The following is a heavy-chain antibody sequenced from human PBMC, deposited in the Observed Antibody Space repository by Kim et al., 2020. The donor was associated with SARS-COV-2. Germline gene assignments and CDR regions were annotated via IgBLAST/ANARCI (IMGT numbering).Heavy chain of an antibody. J-gene: IGHJ4*02. D-gene: IGHD3-3*01. CDR3: ARDESGY. Sequence: SSSTIYYADSVKGRFASAGDNAKNSLYLQMNRLRDEDTAVYYCARDESGYWGQGTLVTVSS. CDR2: SSSTI. V-gene: IGHV3-48*02.